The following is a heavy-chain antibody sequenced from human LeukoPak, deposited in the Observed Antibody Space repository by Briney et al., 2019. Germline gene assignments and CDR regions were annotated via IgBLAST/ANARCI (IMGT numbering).Heavy chain of an antibody. CDR2: INPNSGGT. CDR3: AREVVTYAFDI. V-gene: IGHV1-2*04. CDR1: GYTFTSYG. J-gene: IGHJ3*02. Sequence: ASVKVSCEASGYTFTSYGISWVRQAPGQGLEWMGWINPNSGGTNYAQKFQGWVTMTRHTSISTAYMELSRLRSGDTAVYYCAREVVTYAFDIWGQGTMVTVSS. D-gene: IGHD3-22*01.